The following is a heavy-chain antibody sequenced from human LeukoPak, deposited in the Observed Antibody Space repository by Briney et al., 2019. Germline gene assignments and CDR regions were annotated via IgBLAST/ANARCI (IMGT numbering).Heavy chain of an antibody. Sequence: PGGSLRLSCAASGFTFSRNGMTWVRQAPGKGLEWVSAISGSGGNTYYADSVKGRFTISRDNSKNTLYLQMNSLRAEDTAVYYCARRAGAYSHPYDYWGQGTLVTVSS. CDR1: GFTFSRNG. J-gene: IGHJ4*02. CDR3: ARRAGAYSHPYDY. V-gene: IGHV3-23*01. CDR2: ISGSGGNT. D-gene: IGHD4/OR15-4a*01.